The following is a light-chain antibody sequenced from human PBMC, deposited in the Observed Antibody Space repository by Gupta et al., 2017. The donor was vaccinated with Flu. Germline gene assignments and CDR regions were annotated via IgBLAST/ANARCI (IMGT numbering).Light chain of an antibody. Sequence: QSALTQPASVSGSPGQSIPISCTGTSSDVGSYNFVSWYQQHPGKAPKLIISEVSKRPSGVSNRFSGSKSGNTDSLTISGRQAEDEADYYCCSYAGSSTYVVFGGGTKLTVL. CDR1: SSDVGSYNF. V-gene: IGLV2-23*02. J-gene: IGLJ2*01. CDR3: CSYAGSSTYVV. CDR2: EVS.